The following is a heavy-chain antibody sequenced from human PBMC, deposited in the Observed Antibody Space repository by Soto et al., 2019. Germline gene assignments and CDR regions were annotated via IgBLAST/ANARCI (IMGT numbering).Heavy chain of an antibody. D-gene: IGHD3-3*01. J-gene: IGHJ4*02. Sequence: DVQLVESGGGSVQPGRSLRLSCTVSGFIFEDYAMHWVRQAPGKGLEWVSGVKWNSAIIGYADSVRGRFTISRDNAKKSLYLQMNSLRADDTALYYCAKGQDFRLDYWGQGTLVTVSS. V-gene: IGHV3-9*01. CDR1: GFIFEDYA. CDR2: VKWNSAII. CDR3: AKGQDFRLDY.